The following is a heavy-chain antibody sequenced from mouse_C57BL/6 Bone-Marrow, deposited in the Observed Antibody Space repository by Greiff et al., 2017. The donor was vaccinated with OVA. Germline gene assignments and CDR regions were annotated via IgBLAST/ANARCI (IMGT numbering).Heavy chain of an antibody. CDR1: GYAFSSYW. CDR3: ARWEGLDYDPYAD. D-gene: IGHD2-4*01. CDR2: IYPGDGDT. J-gene: IGHJ3*01. Sequence: VQLQQSGAELVKPGASVKISCKASGYAFSSYWMNWVKQRPGKGLEWIGQIYPGDGDTNYNGKFKGKATLTADKSSSTAYMQLSSLTSEDSAVYFCARWEGLDYDPYADWGQGTLVTVSA. V-gene: IGHV1-80*01.